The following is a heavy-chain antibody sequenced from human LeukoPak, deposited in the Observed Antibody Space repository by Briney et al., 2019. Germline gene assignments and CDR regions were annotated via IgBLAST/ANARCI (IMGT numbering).Heavy chain of an antibody. Sequence: GGSLRLSCAASGFTLSSYEMNWVRQAPGKGLEWVSYISSSGSTIYYADSVKGRFTISRDNAKNSLYLQMNSLRAEDTAVYYCAREEAEIIDYWGQGTLVTVSS. V-gene: IGHV3-48*03. CDR1: GFTLSSYE. J-gene: IGHJ4*02. CDR2: ISSSGSTI. D-gene: IGHD5-24*01. CDR3: AREEAEIIDY.